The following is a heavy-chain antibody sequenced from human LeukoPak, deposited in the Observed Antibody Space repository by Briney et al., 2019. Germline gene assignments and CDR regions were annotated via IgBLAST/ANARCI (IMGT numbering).Heavy chain of an antibody. V-gene: IGHV1-18*01. D-gene: IGHD4-17*01. CDR3: ARGIHSGYGDYVDY. J-gene: IGHJ4*02. CDR1: GYTFTNYA. Sequence: ASVKVSCKASGYTFTNYAINWVRQAPGQGLEWMGWISAYNGNTNYAQKLQGRVTMTTDTSTSTAYMELRSLRSDDTAVYYCARGIHSGYGDYVDYWGQGTLVTVSS. CDR2: ISAYNGNT.